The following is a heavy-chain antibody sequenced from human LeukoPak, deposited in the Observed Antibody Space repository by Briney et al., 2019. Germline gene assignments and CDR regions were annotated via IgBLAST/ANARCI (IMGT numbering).Heavy chain of an antibody. Sequence: PGGSLRLSCTASGFIFSRYCMTWVRQAPGKGLEWVANMKDDAGAKYYVDSVKGRFTISRDNAKNSLYLQMNSLRAEYTAVYYCARDASKGFDQWGQGTLVTVSS. CDR2: MKDDAGAK. CDR3: ARDASKGFDQ. V-gene: IGHV3-7*01. CDR1: GFIFSRYC. D-gene: IGHD2-2*01. J-gene: IGHJ4*02.